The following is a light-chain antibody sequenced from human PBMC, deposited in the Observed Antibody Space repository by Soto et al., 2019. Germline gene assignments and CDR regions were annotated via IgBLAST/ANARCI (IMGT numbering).Light chain of an antibody. V-gene: IGLV2-23*01. CDR3: CSYAGSSTYV. CDR2: EGG. CDR1: SIDVGSYNL. Sequence: QSALTQPASVSGSPGQSITISGTGSSIDVGSYNLVSWYQQHPGKAPKLMIYEGGKRPSGVSNRFSGSKSGNTASLTISGLQAEDEADYYCCSYAGSSTYVFGTGTKLTVL. J-gene: IGLJ1*01.